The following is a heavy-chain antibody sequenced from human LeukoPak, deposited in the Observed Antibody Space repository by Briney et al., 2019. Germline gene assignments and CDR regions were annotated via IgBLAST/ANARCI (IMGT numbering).Heavy chain of an antibody. CDR3: ARDRAYTYGFAYYFAD. D-gene: IGHD5-18*01. J-gene: IGHJ4*02. CDR2: IYSGGST. CDR1: GFTVSDNY. V-gene: IGHV3-66*01. Sequence: GGSLRLSCATSGFTVSDNYMSWVRQAPGKGLEWVSVIYSGGSTFYADSVKGRSTISRDSSKNTLYLQMNSLRGEDTAVYYCARDRAYTYGFAYYFADWGQGTLVTVSS.